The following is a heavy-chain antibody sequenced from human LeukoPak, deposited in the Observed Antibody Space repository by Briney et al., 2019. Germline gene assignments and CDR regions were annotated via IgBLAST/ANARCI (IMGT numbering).Heavy chain of an antibody. CDR3: ARLLSSGYYYLGGAFDI. J-gene: IGHJ3*02. Sequence: SETLSLTCTVSGGSISSYYWSWIRQPPGKGLEWVGYNYYSGSTNYNPSLKSRVTISVDTSKNQFSLKLSSVTAADTAVYYCARLLSSGYYYLGGAFDIWGQGTMVTVSS. CDR2: NYYSGST. CDR1: GGSISSYY. D-gene: IGHD3-22*01. V-gene: IGHV4-59*08.